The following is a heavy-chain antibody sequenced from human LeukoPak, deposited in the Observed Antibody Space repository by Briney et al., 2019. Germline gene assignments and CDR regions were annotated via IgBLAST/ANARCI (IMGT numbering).Heavy chain of an antibody. CDR3: AKGLVPYYFDY. CDR2: IFYDGTIQ. CDR1: GFTFSNYA. Sequence: GGSLRLSCAASGFTFSNYAMHWVRQAPGKGLEWVAVIFYDGTIQYYPDSVKGRFTISRDNSRNTLYLQMNSLRAEDTAVYYCAKGLVPYYFDYWGQGTLVTVSS. J-gene: IGHJ4*02. V-gene: IGHV3-30*04.